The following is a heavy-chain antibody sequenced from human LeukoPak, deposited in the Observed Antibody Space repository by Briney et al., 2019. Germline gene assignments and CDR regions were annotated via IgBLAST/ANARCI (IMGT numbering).Heavy chain of an antibody. Sequence: PGGSLTLSCAASGFTFSSYAMSWVREAPGKGLEGVSAISGICGITYYADSVKGWFTISRDNSKNTLYLQMSSLRAEDTAVYYCAKGNYYYDSSVLDYWGQGTLVTLSS. V-gene: IGHV3-23*01. CDR3: AKGNYYYDSSVLDY. CDR1: GFTFSSYA. CDR2: ISGICGIT. J-gene: IGHJ4*02. D-gene: IGHD3-22*01.